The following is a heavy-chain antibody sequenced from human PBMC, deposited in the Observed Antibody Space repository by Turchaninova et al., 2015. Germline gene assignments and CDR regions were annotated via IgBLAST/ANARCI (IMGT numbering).Heavy chain of an antibody. CDR1: GASFSGYS. CDR2: IHQTGST. Sequence: QVQLQQWGAGLFNPSETLSLTCAVYGASFSGYSWRWIRQPPGKGLEWIGEIHQTGSTNYNPSLKNRVTISVDRSKNQFSLKLSSVTAADTAVYYCARGPSPFITKIVVQNYDYWGRGTLVTVSS. V-gene: IGHV4-34*02. D-gene: IGHD3-22*01. CDR3: ARGPSPFITKIVVQNYDY. J-gene: IGHJ4*02.